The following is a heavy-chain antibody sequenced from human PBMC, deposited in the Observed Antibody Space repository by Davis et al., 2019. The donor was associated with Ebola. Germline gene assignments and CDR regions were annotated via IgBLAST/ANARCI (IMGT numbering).Heavy chain of an antibody. J-gene: IGHJ5*02. CDR2: VRSHGSDD. V-gene: IGHV3-30*02. D-gene: IGHD3-10*01. Sequence: GESLKISCAASGFTFNIFDMHWVRQAPGRGLEWVAFVRSHGSDDHYADSVKGRFTISRDNSKNTLYLQMNSLRPEDTAVYYCAKDVGFGELLSNWFDPWGQGTLVTVSS. CDR1: GFTFNIFD. CDR3: AKDVGFGELLSNWFDP.